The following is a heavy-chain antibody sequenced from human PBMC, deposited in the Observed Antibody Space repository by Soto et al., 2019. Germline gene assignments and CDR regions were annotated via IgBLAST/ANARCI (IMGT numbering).Heavy chain of an antibody. V-gene: IGHV3-23*01. CDR2: ISGSGGST. CDR3: AKDRGWELLPDWFDP. J-gene: IGHJ5*02. Sequence: EVQLLESGGGLVQPGGSLRLSCAASGFTFSSYAMSWVRQAPGRGLEWVSAISGSGGSTYYADSVKGRFTISRDNSKNTLYLQMNSLRAEDTAVYYCAKDRGWELLPDWFDPWGQGTLVTVSS. CDR1: GFTFSSYA. D-gene: IGHD1-26*01.